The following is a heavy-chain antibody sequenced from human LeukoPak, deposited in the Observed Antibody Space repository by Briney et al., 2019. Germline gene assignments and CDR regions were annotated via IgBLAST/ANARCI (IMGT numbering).Heavy chain of an antibody. CDR1: GYSFTSYW. CDR2: IYPGDSDT. V-gene: IGHV5-51*03. Sequence: GESLKISCKGCGYSFTSYWMGWVRQMPGKGLEWMGIIYPGDSDTRYTPSFQGQVTISADKSISTAYLQWSSLKASDTAMYYCARVGSQAAAGTYYYGMDVWGQGTTVTVSS. D-gene: IGHD6-13*01. CDR3: ARVGSQAAAGTYYYGMDV. J-gene: IGHJ6*02.